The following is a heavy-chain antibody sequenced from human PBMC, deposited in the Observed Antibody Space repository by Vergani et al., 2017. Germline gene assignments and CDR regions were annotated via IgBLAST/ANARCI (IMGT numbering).Heavy chain of an antibody. D-gene: IGHD1-14*01. CDR2: TWYDGNHK. CDR3: ARDLRLLYNRFDP. Sequence: QVQLVESGGGVVQPGRSLRLSCAASGFTFNQYGMHWVRQAQGKGLEWVAVTWYDGNHKQYADSVKGRFTISRDNSKRKMYLQMNSLRDEDTGVYYCARDLRLLYNRFDPWGQGTLVTVSS. V-gene: IGHV3-33*01. CDR1: GFTFNQYG. J-gene: IGHJ5*02.